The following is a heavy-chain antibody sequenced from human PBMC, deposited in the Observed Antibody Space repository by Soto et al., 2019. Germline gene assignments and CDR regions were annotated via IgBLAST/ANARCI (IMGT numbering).Heavy chain of an antibody. Sequence: EVQLLESGGGLVQPGGSLRLSCAASGFTFSSYAMSWVRQAPGKGLEWVSAISGSGGSTYYADSVKGRFTISRDNSKNTLYLQMNSLRAEDTAVYYCAKGIVVDWLLYGAFDIWGQGTMVTVSS. CDR3: AKGIVVDWLLYGAFDI. J-gene: IGHJ3*02. D-gene: IGHD3-9*01. V-gene: IGHV3-23*01. CDR1: GFTFSSYA. CDR2: ISGSGGST.